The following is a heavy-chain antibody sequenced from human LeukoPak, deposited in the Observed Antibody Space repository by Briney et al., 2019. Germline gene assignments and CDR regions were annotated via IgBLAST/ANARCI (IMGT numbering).Heavy chain of an antibody. J-gene: IGHJ6*03. V-gene: IGHV4-30-4*08. CDR2: INHSGST. CDR1: GGSISNGDYY. Sequence: PSQTLSLTCTVSGGSISNGDYYWSWIRQPPGKGLEWIGEINHSGSTNYNPSLKSRVTISVDTSKNQFSLKLSSVTAADTAVYYCARHPGRIAVAGRGYMDVWGKGTTVTVSS. D-gene: IGHD6-19*01. CDR3: ARHPGRIAVAGRGYMDV.